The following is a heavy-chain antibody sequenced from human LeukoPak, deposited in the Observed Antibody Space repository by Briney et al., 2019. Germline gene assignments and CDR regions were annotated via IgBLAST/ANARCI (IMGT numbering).Heavy chain of an antibody. CDR3: VRERYCTTATCYVGVPFDY. V-gene: IGHV3-7*01. J-gene: IGHJ4*02. Sequence: GGSLRLSCAASGFTFSTYYMTWVRQVAGKGLEWVAGIKQDGSENYYVDSVKGRFTISRDNSRNSMYLQMNNVRAEDTAVYFCVRERYCTTATCYVGVPFDYWGQGTLVTVSS. D-gene: IGHD2-2*01. CDR2: IKQDGSEN. CDR1: GFTFSTYY.